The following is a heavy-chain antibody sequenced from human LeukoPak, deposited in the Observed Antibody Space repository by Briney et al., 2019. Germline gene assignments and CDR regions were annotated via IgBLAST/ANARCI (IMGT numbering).Heavy chain of an antibody. CDR2: ISAYNGNT. V-gene: IGHV1-18*01. J-gene: IGHJ3*02. Sequence: ASVKVSCKASGYTFTSYGISWVRQAPGQGLEWMGWISAYNGNTNYAQKLQGRVTMTTDASTSTAYMELRSLRSDDTAMYYCARGGPDYYDSSERLLGAFDIWGQGTMVTVSS. D-gene: IGHD3-22*01. CDR1: GYTFTSYG. CDR3: ARGGPDYYDSSERLLGAFDI.